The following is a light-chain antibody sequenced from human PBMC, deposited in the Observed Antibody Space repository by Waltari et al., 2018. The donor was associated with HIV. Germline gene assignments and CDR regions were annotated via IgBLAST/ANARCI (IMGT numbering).Light chain of an antibody. Sequence: EIVMTQSPVTLSVSPGERATLSCRASQSVYSNLAWYQRKPGQAPRLVIYGASTRATGIPARFSGSGSGTEFTLTISSLQSEDFALYYCQQYYDWPLTFGGGTKVEIK. CDR2: GAS. V-gene: IGKV3-15*01. J-gene: IGKJ4*01. CDR1: QSVYSN. CDR3: QQYYDWPLT.